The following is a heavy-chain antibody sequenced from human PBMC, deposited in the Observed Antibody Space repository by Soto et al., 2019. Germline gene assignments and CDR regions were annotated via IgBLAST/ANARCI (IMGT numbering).Heavy chain of an antibody. V-gene: IGHV3-23*01. CDR2: ISGSGGST. Sequence: EVQLLESGGGLLQPGGSLRLSCAASGFTFSSYAMSWVRQAPGKGLEWVSAISGSGGSTYYADSVKGRFTISRDNSKNTLYLPMNSLRAEDTAVYYGAKAPYSGSHFGWFDPWGQGTLVTVSS. J-gene: IGHJ5*02. D-gene: IGHD1-26*01. CDR3: AKAPYSGSHFGWFDP. CDR1: GFTFSSYA.